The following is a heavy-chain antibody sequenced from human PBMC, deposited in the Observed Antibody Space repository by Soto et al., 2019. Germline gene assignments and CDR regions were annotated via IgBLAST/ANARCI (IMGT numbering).Heavy chain of an antibody. CDR3: AGLSRNTIPEAGPVDH. Sequence: GGSLRLSCAVSGFTVSSNYMDWVRQAPGKGLEWVSMKNSDGSTTYANAVRGRITIARDNSKNKIYLQMNSLRAEDTAVYYCAGLSRNTIPEAGPVDHWGQGTLVTVSS. CDR2: KNSDGST. CDR1: GFTVSSNY. D-gene: IGHD2-2*02. V-gene: IGHV3-53*01. J-gene: IGHJ4*02.